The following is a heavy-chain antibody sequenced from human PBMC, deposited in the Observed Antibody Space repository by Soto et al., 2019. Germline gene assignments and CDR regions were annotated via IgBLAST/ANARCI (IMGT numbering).Heavy chain of an antibody. V-gene: IGHV3-21*01. CDR1: GFKFNDYN. J-gene: IGHJ4*02. CDR2: ISNSDNKI. D-gene: IGHD3-3*01. Sequence: EVQLVESGGGLVKPGGSLRLSCAASGFKFNDYNMDWVRQGPGKGLEWVASISNSDNKISYGNSVKGRFTISRDNAKNSLFLQMDSLRVEDTGVYYCARPSGAITKFGVVKRYFDHWGQGSLVTVAS. CDR3: ARPSGAITKFGVVKRYFDH.